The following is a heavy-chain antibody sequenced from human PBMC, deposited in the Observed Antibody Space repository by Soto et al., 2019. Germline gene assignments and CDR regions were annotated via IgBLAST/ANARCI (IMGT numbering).Heavy chain of an antibody. CDR2: ISAYNGNT. Sequence: GASVNVSCKASGYTFTSYGISWVRQAPGQGLEWMGWISAYNGNTNYAQKLQGRVTMTTDTSTSTAYMELRSLRSDDTAVYYCASHRAGIGNSGYGYWGQGTLVTVSS. J-gene: IGHJ4*02. CDR1: GYTFTSYG. D-gene: IGHD5-12*01. V-gene: IGHV1-18*01. CDR3: ASHRAGIGNSGYGY.